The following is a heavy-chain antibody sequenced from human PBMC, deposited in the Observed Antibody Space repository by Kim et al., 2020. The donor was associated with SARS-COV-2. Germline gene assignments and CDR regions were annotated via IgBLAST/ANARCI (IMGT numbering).Heavy chain of an antibody. CDR2: ISYDGSNK. J-gene: IGHJ6*02. CDR3: AREALGRLGYYGMDV. Sequence: GGSLRLSCAASGFTFSSYAMHWVRQAPGKGLEWVAVISYDGSNKYYADSVKGRFTISRDNSKNTLYLQMNSLRAEDTAVYYCAREALGRLGYYGMDVWG. D-gene: IGHD1-26*01. V-gene: IGHV3-30*04. CDR1: GFTFSSYA.